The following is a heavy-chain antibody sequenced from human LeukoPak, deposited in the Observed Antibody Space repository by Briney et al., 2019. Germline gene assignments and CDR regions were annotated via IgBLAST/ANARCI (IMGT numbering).Heavy chain of an antibody. Sequence: SQTLSLTCTVSGGSISSYYWSWIRQPAGKGLEWIGRIYTSGSTNYNPSLKSRVTMSVATSKNQFSVKLSSVTAADTAVYYCARDYCSSTSCYRDAFDIWGQGAMVTVSS. V-gene: IGHV4-4*07. CDR3: ARDYCSSTSCYRDAFDI. D-gene: IGHD2-2*01. CDR2: IYTSGST. CDR1: GGSISSYY. J-gene: IGHJ3*02.